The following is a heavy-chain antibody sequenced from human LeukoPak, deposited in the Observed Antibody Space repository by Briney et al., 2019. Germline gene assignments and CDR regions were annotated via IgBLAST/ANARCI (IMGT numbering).Heavy chain of an antibody. CDR2: ISDNGGST. CDR3: TKRGTVTTFGHCDF. Sequence: ARSLRLSCAASGLSFTSFAMSWVRQAPGKGLEWVSTISDNGGSTYYADSVKGRFTISRDNSKNTLYLQMNSLRAEDTAVYYCTKRGTVTTFGHCDFWGQGTLVTVSS. D-gene: IGHD4-17*01. V-gene: IGHV3-23*01. J-gene: IGHJ4*02. CDR1: GLSFTSFA.